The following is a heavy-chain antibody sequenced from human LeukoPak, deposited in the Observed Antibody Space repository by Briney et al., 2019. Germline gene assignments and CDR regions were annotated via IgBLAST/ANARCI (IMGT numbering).Heavy chain of an antibody. D-gene: IGHD3-10*01. Sequence: MTSETLSLTCTVSGGSISSSSYYWGWIRQPPGKGLEWIGGIYYSGSTYYNPSLKSRVTISVDTSKNQFSLKLSSVTAADTAVYNCARHSESQVRANWFDPWGQGTLVTVSS. V-gene: IGHV4-39*01. CDR1: GGSISSSSYY. CDR2: IYYSGST. J-gene: IGHJ5*02. CDR3: ARHSESQVRANWFDP.